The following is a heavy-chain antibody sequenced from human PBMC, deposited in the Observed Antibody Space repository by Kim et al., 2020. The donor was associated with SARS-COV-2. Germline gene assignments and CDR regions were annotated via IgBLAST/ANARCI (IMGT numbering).Heavy chain of an antibody. V-gene: IGHV4-39*01. CDR3: AVVPNSSGWYGNYYYYYGMDV. CDR2: IYYSGST. CDR1: GGSISSSSYY. J-gene: IGHJ6*02. D-gene: IGHD6-19*01. Sequence: SETLSLTCTVSGGSISSSSYYWGWIRQPPGKGLEWIGSIYYSGSTYYNPSLKSRVTISVDTSKNQFSLKLSSVTAADTAVYYCAVVPNSSGWYGNYYYYYGMDVWGQGTTVTVSS.